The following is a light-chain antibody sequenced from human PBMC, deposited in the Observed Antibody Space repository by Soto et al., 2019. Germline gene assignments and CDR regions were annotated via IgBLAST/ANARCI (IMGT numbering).Light chain of an antibody. Sequence: QSVLTQPPSVSGAPGQRVTIPCTGSSSNIGSYYDVHWYQQLPGTVPKLLIYGDNNRPSGVPDRFSGSKSGTSASLAITGLQDEGEADYYCQSYDSSLSHVVFGGGTKLTVL. CDR3: QSYDSSLSHVV. V-gene: IGLV1-40*01. CDR2: GDN. J-gene: IGLJ2*01. CDR1: SSNIGSYYD.